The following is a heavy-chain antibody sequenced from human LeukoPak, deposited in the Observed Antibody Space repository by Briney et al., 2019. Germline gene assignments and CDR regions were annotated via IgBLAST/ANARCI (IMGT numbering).Heavy chain of an antibody. V-gene: IGHV3-21*01. J-gene: IGHJ3*02. CDR1: GFTFSSYS. D-gene: IGHD6-13*01. CDR3: AGSAAGKKPKNDAFDI. Sequence: GGSLRLSCAASGFTFSSYSMNWVRQAPGKGLEWVSSISSSSSYIYYADSVKGRFTISRDNAKNSLYLQMNSLRAEDTAVYYCAGSAAGKKPKNDAFDIWGQGTMVTVSS. CDR2: ISSSSSYI.